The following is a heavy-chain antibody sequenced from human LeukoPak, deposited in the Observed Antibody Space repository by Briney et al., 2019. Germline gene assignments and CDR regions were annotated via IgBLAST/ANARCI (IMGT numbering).Heavy chain of an antibody. CDR3: TRAVGEGWFDP. CDR2: ISYDGSNK. J-gene: IGHJ5*02. Sequence: GGSLRLSCAASEFTFSSYAMHWVRQAPGKGLEWVAVISYDGSNKDYGDSVKGRFTISRDNSKDALYLQMKSLRPEDTAVYYCTRAVGEGWFDPWGQGTLVTVSS. D-gene: IGHD1-26*01. V-gene: IGHV3-30*04. CDR1: EFTFSSYA.